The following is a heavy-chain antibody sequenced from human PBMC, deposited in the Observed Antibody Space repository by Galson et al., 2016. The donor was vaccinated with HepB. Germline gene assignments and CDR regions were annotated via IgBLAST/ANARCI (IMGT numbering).Heavy chain of an antibody. J-gene: IGHJ4*02. V-gene: IGHV3-7*03. CDR3: AGDPSAWYYFDY. CDR1: GFTFSSHW. D-gene: IGHD3-16*01. CDR2: IKQDGSEK. Sequence: SLRLSCAASGFTFSSHWMTWVRQAPGKGLEWVANIKQDGSEKYYVDSVKGRFTISRDNAKNSLHLQMNSLRAEDTAVYYCAGDPSAWYYFDYGGQGTLVTVSS.